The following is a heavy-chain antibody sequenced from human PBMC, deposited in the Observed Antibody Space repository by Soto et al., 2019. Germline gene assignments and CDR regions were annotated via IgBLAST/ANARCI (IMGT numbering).Heavy chain of an antibody. CDR3: ARSVGLNYYYYYMDV. CDR2: INYSGST. J-gene: IGHJ6*03. D-gene: IGHD1-26*01. CDR1: GGSFSGYY. Sequence: SETLSLTCAVYGGSFSGYYWSWIRQPPGKGLEWIGEINYSGSTNYNPSLKSRVTISVDTSKNQFSLKLSSVTAADTAVYYCARSVGLNYYYYYMDVWGKGTTVTVSS. V-gene: IGHV4-34*01.